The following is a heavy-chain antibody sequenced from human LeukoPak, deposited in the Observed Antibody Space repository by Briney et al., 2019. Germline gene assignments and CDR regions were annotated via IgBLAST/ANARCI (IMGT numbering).Heavy chain of an antibody. V-gene: IGHV4-59*02. D-gene: IGHD3-22*01. CDR1: GGSVSSYY. CDR3: ALASYYYDSSGYFGDAFDI. CDR2: IYYSGST. Sequence: SETLSLTCTVSGGSVSSYYWSWIQQPPGKGLEWIGYIYYSGSTNYNPSLKSRVTISVDTSKNQFSLKLSSVTAADTAVYYCALASYYYDSSGYFGDAFDIWGQGTMVTVSS. J-gene: IGHJ3*02.